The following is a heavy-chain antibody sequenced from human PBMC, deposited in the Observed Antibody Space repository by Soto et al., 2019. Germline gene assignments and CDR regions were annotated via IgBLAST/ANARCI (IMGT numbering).Heavy chain of an antibody. D-gene: IGHD3-22*01. Sequence: SVKVSCKASGGTFSSYTISWVRPAPGQGLEWMGRIIPILGIANYAQKFQGRVTITADKSTSTAYMELSSLRSEDTAVYYCARGDDSSGYYFSFDYWGQGTLVTVSS. CDR1: GGTFSSYT. V-gene: IGHV1-69*02. CDR3: ARGDDSSGYYFSFDY. J-gene: IGHJ4*02. CDR2: IIPILGIA.